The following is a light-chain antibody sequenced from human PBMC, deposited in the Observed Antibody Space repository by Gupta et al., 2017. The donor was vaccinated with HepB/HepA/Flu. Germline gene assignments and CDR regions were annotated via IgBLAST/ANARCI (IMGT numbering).Light chain of an antibody. CDR3: QQSYSTWT. Sequence: DIQLTQSPSSLSASVGDRVTITCRASQSISSYLNWYQQKPGKAPKLLIYAASSVQSGVPSRFSGSGSGTDFTLTSSRLQPEDFAIYYRQQSYSTWTFGQGTKVEIK. V-gene: IGKV1-39*01. CDR2: AAS. J-gene: IGKJ1*01. CDR1: QSISSY.